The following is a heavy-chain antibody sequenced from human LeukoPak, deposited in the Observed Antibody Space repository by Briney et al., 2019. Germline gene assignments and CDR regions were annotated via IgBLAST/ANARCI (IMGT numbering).Heavy chain of an antibody. Sequence: EASVKVSCKASGYTFTSYGISWVRQAPGQGLEWMGIINPSGGSTSYAQKFQGRVTMTRDTSTSTVYMELSSLRSEDTAVYYCARDGANEWDVWGQGTTVTVSS. V-gene: IGHV1-46*01. CDR1: GYTFTSYG. J-gene: IGHJ6*02. D-gene: IGHD3-16*01. CDR2: INPSGGST. CDR3: ARDGANEWDV.